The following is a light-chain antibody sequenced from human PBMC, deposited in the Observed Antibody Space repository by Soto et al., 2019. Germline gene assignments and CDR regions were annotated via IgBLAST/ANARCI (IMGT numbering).Light chain of an antibody. J-gene: IGLJ2*01. CDR3: AACDASLSGRVV. V-gene: IGLV1-47*01. Sequence: QSVLTQPPSASGTPGQRVTISCSGSRSNIGSNYVYWYQQLPETAPKLLIYRNNQRPSGVPDRFSGSKSGTSASLAISGLRSEDEADYYCAACDASLSGRVVFGGGTKLTVL. CDR1: RSNIGSNY. CDR2: RNN.